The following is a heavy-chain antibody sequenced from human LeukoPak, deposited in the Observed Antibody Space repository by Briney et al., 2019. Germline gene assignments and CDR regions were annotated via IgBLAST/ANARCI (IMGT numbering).Heavy chain of an antibody. Sequence: PGGSLRLSCAASGFTFSSYAMNWVRQVPGGGLEWVSAISGSGGSTYYADSVKGRFTISRDNAKNSLYLQMNSLRAEDTAVYYCAGGGWELLISDAFDIWGQGTMVTVSS. J-gene: IGHJ3*02. CDR1: GFTFSSYA. D-gene: IGHD1-26*01. V-gene: IGHV3-23*01. CDR3: AGGGWELLISDAFDI. CDR2: ISGSGGST.